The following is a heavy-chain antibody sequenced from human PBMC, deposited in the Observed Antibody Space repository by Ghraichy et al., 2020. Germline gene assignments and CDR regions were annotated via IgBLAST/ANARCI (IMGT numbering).Heavy chain of an antibody. Sequence: GESLNISCAASGFIFSGYWMSWVRQAPGKGLEWVSTIKKGGSEKYYVDSVKGRFTISRDNAKNSLYLQMNSLRAEDTAVYYCARELGDGWYFDCWGRGVLVIVSS. CDR3: ARELGDGWYFDC. CDR1: GFIFSGYW. V-gene: IGHV3-7*01. D-gene: IGHD5-24*01. J-gene: IGHJ4*02. CDR2: IKKGGSEK.